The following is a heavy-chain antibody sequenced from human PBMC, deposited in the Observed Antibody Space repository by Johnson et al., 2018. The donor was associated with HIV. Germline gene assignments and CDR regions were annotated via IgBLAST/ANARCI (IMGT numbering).Heavy chain of an antibody. V-gene: IGHV3-13*01. CDR3: ASLGGYSGYGHDAVDI. J-gene: IGHJ3*02. D-gene: IGHD5-12*01. Sequence: VQLVESGGGLVQPGGSLRLSCAASGFTFSSYDMHWVRQATGKGLEWVSAIGTAGDTYYPGSVKGRFTISRDNAKNTLYLQMNSLRAEDTAVYYCASLGGYSGYGHDAVDIWGQGTMVTVSS. CDR2: IGTAGDT. CDR1: GFTFSSYD.